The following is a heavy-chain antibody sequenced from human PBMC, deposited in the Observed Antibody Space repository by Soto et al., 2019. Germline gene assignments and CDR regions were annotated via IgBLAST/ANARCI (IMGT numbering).Heavy chain of an antibody. CDR2: IKQDGSEK. CDR1: GFTFSSYW. V-gene: IGHV3-7*01. J-gene: IGHJ4*02. Sequence: GGSLRLSCAASGFTFSSYWMSWVRQAPGKGLEWVANIKQDGSEKYYVDSVKGRFTISRDNAKNSLYLQMNSLRAEDTAVYYCAREDVRLRRYFDWLPYPPTFDYWGQGTLVTVSS. D-gene: IGHD3-9*01. CDR3: AREDVRLRRYFDWLPYPPTFDY.